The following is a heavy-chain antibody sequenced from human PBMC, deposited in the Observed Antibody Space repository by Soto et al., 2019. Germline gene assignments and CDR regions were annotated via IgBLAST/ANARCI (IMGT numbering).Heavy chain of an antibody. J-gene: IGHJ4*02. CDR3: ARGGDDCSTTRCYMIDY. CDR2: INAGNGYT. CDR1: GYTFTSYA. V-gene: IGHV1-3*01. D-gene: IGHD2-2*02. Sequence: QVQLVQSGAKVKKPGASVMVSCQASGYTFTSYAMHWVRQAPGQRLEWMGWINAGNGYTKYSQKFQGRVTITRDTSASTAYMELSSLRSEDTAVYYCARGGDDCSTTRCYMIDYWGQGTLVTVSS.